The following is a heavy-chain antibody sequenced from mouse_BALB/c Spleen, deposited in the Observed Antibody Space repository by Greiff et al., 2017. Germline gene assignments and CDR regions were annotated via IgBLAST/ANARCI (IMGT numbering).Heavy chain of an antibody. V-gene: IGHV7-3*02. D-gene: IGHD2-2*01. CDR3: ARDGGLRRDYYAMDY. CDR1: GFTFTDYY. Sequence: EVQLVESGGGLVQPGGSLRLSCATSGFTFTDYYMSWVRQPPGKALEWLGFIRNKANGYTTEYSASVKGRFTISRDNSQSILYLQMNTLRAEDSATYYFARDGGLRRDYYAMDYWGQGTSVTVSS. CDR2: IRNKANGYTT. J-gene: IGHJ4*01.